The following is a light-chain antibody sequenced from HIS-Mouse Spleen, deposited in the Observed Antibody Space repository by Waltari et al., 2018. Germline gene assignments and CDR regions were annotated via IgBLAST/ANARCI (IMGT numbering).Light chain of an antibody. J-gene: IGLJ2*01. CDR3: SSYTSSSFNVV. CDR1: SSDVGGYNY. Sequence: QSALTQPASVSGSPGQSITISCTGTSSDVGGYNYVSWYSQHPGKAPKLMMYDVSNRPSGVSNRFSGSKSGNTASLTISGLQAEDEADYYCSSYTSSSFNVVFGGGTKLTVL. CDR2: DVS. V-gene: IGLV2-14*03.